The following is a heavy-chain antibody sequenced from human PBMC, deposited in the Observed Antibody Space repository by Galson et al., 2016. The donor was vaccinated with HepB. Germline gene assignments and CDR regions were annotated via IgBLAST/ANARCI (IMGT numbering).Heavy chain of an antibody. V-gene: IGHV3-23*01. J-gene: IGHJ4*02. Sequence: SLRLSCAASGFTFGSSAMSWVRQAPGKGLEWVSAISGSGDDTYYADSVKGRFTISRDNSKKTLYLKMNSLRAADTAVYFCAKDRYSDFWTGYSYFDYWGQGIPVSVSS. CDR1: GFTFGSSA. CDR2: ISGSGDDT. D-gene: IGHD3/OR15-3a*01. CDR3: AKDRYSDFWTGYSYFDY.